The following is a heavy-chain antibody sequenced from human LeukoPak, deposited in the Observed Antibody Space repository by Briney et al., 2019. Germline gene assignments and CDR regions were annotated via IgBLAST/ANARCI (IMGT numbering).Heavy chain of an antibody. V-gene: IGHV3-64D*06. J-gene: IGHJ4*02. D-gene: IGHD3-9*01. CDR1: GFTFSSYT. CDR3: VIVRGYFDSSGSDY. Sequence: GGSLRLSCSASGFTFSSYTIHWVSQAPGKGMEFVSAITSNGGSTYYADSVKGRFTISRDNSKNTVYLQMSSLRAEDTAVYYCVIVRGYFDSSGSDYWGQGTLVTVSS. CDR2: ITSNGGST.